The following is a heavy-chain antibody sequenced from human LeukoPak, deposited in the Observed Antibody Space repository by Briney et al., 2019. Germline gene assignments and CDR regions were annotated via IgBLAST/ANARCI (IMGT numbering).Heavy chain of an antibody. J-gene: IGHJ4*02. CDR3: TSGLRVAAAASVGTPPSRASAYY. CDR2: FKSKADGGTK. Sequence: GGSLRLSCATSGFTFSNAWMTWVRQAPVKGLEWVGRFKSKADGGTKNYAAPVKGIFTISRDDSKITLYLQMNSLKTEDTAVYYCTSGLRVAAAASVGTPPSRASAYYWGQGTLVTVSS. CDR1: GFTFSNAW. V-gene: IGHV3-15*01. D-gene: IGHD6-13*01.